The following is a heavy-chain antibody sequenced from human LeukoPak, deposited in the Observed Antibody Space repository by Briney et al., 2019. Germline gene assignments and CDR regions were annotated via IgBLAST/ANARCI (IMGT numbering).Heavy chain of an antibody. CDR1: GGSFSGYY. V-gene: IGHV4-34*01. Sequence: LETLSLTCAVYGGSFSGYYWSWIRQPPGKGLEWIGEINHSGSTNYNPSLKSRVTISVDTSKNQFSLKLSSVTAADTAVYYCARVRGTFDYWGQGTLVTVSS. J-gene: IGHJ4*02. CDR3: ARVRGTFDY. CDR2: INHSGST. D-gene: IGHD1-1*01.